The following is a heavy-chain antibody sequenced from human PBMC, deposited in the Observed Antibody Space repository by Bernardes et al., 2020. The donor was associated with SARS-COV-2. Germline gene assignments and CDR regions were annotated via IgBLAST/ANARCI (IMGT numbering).Heavy chain of an antibody. D-gene: IGHD5-18*01. V-gene: IGHV3-23*01. Sequence: GGSLRLSCVASGFTFSSYVMSWVRQAPGKGLEWVSAISGSGGSTYYADAVKGRFTISRDNSKNTLFLQMNSLRAEDTAVYYCAKTHTAMPWGVGYNYYGMDVWGQGTTVTVSS. J-gene: IGHJ6*02. CDR2: ISGSGGST. CDR3: AKTHTAMPWGVGYNYYGMDV. CDR1: GFTFSSYV.